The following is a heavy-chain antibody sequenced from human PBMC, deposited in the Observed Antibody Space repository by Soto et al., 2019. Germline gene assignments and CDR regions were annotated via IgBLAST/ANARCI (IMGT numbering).Heavy chain of an antibody. CDR2: ISHGGTT. Sequence: PSETLSLTCAMFGGSFSDFYWTWIRQPPGKGLEWIGEISHGGTTKDNPSLRSRVAISVDTSKNQFSLTLTSVTAADTALYYCARGHTRRTSLGRGSFIMGKHLDSCGQGTLVTVSS. J-gene: IGHJ4*02. CDR1: GGSFSDFY. V-gene: IGHV4-34*01. D-gene: IGHD3-10*01. CDR3: ARGHTRRTSLGRGSFIMGKHLDS.